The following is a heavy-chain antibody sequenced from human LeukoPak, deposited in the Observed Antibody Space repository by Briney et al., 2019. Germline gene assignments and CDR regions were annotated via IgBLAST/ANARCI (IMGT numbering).Heavy chain of an antibody. CDR3: VKDRWVRRISLAGKDY. V-gene: IGHV3-30*18. CDR2: ISYDGSSQ. D-gene: IGHD6-19*01. CDR1: GFTFSSYG. J-gene: IGHJ4*02. Sequence: GGSLRLSCATSGFTFSSYGMHWVRQAPGKGLEWVAVISYDGSSQFYAASVRGRFTISRDNSRYTLYLQMNSLRGEDTALYYCVKDRWVRRISLAGKDYWGQGTLVTVSS.